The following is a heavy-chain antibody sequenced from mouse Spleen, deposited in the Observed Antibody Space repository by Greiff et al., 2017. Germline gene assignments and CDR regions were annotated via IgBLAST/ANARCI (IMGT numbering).Heavy chain of an antibody. V-gene: IGHV5-6*01. D-gene: IGHD1-1*01. Sequence: VQLKESGGDLVKPGGSLKLSCAASGFTFSSYGMSWVRQTPDKRLEWVATISSGGSYTYYPDSVKGRFTISRDNAKNTLYLQMSSLKSEDTAMYYCARDYYGSSHYWGQGTTLTVSS. J-gene: IGHJ2*01. CDR3: ARDYYGSSHY. CDR2: ISSGGSYT. CDR1: GFTFSSYG.